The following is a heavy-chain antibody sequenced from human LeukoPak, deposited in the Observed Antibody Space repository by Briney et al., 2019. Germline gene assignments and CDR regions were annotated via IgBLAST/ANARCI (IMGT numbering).Heavy chain of an antibody. CDR1: GYIFTGYY. D-gene: IGHD6-13*01. V-gene: IGHV7-4-1*02. Sequence: ASVKVSCKASGYIFTGYYMHWVRQAPGQGLEWMGWINTNTGNPTYAQGFTGRFVFSLDTSVSTAYLQISSLKAEDTAVYYCARVTAAADGANWFDPWGQGTLVTVSS. CDR3: ARVTAAADGANWFDP. CDR2: INTNTGNP. J-gene: IGHJ5*02.